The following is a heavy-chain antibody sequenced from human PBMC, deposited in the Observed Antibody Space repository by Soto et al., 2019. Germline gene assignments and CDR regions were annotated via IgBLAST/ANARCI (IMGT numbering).Heavy chain of an antibody. CDR2: IYATGDT. D-gene: IGHD1-26*01. CDR3: VRDGTKNLRGRFKP. CDR1: GASLSRYY. V-gene: IGHV4-4*07. J-gene: IGHJ1*01. Sequence: SETLSLTCNVSGASLSRYYWSWIRQPPGKGLEWIGRIYATGDTDYNPSLKSRISMSVDMSKEQFSLTLRSVTAADTAIYYCVRDGTKNLRGRFKPWGRVIFVAGSS.